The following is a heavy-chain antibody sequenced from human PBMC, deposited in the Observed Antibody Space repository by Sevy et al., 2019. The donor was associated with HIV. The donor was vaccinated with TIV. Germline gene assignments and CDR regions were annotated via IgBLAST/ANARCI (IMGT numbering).Heavy chain of an antibody. J-gene: IGHJ4*02. V-gene: IGHV3-53*01. CDR1: GFTVSSNY. Sequence: GGSLRLSCAASGFTVSSNYMNWVRQAPGRGLEWVSVIYTGGSTYYSDSVKGRFAISRDNSKNTLYLQMNSLRAEDTAVYYWAGGREGGLDFWGQGALVTVSS. CDR3: AGGREGGLDF. D-gene: IGHD3-16*01. CDR2: IYTGGST.